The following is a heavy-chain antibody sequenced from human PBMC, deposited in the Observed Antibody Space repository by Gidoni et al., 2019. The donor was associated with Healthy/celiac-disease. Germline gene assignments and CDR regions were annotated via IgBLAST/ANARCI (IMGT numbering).Heavy chain of an antibody. CDR2: VYYRGTT. CDR3: ARDVRYSSSWSHFDF. V-gene: IGHV4-39*07. CDR1: GGSVSNADYY. Sequence: QLHLQESGPRLVRPSETLSLTCTVSGGSVSNADYYWGWIRQSPGKGLEWLGTVYYRGTTYYNPSLKSRVTISPDTSQNQFSLRLSSVTAADTAVYYCARDVRYSSSWSHFDFWGQGTLVTVSS. J-gene: IGHJ4*02. D-gene: IGHD6-13*01.